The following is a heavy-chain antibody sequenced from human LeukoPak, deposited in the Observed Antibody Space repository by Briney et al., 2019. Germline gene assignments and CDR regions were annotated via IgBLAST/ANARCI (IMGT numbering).Heavy chain of an antibody. CDR1: GFTLSSYS. V-gene: IGHV3-48*01. Sequence: GGSLRLSCAGSGFTLSSYSMNRVRAAPRKGLERVSYISSGKSTIYYADSVKGRFTISRDNSKNTLYLQMNSRRAEDTAVYYCARGPSGYHNTGGQGTLVTVSS. CDR2: ISSGKSTI. CDR3: ARGPSGYHNT. D-gene: IGHD5-12*01. J-gene: IGHJ4*02.